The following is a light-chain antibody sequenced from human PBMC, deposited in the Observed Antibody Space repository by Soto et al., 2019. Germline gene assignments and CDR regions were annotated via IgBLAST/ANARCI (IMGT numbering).Light chain of an antibody. V-gene: IGLV1-44*01. CDR3: AAWDDSLKAVV. CDR1: ASNLGGNP. J-gene: IGLJ2*01. Sequence: QSVLTQPPSVSGTPGQKVSISGSGSASNLGGNPVNWYQHLPGAAPKLLIYTNHQRPSGVPDRFSGSKSGTSASLAISGLRSEDEANFYCAAWDDSLKAVVFGGGTTLTVL. CDR2: TNH.